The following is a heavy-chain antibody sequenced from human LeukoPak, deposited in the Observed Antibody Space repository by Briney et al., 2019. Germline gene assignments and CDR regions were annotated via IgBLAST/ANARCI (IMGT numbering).Heavy chain of an antibody. Sequence: GESLQISCKGSGYSFTSYWIGWVRQMPGKGLEWMGIIYPGDSDTRYSPSFQGQVTISADKSISTAYLQWSSLKASDTAMYYCARRGCGGDCYSPRSDAFDIWGQGTMVTVSS. CDR1: GYSFTSYW. V-gene: IGHV5-51*01. CDR2: IYPGDSDT. D-gene: IGHD2-21*02. CDR3: ARRGCGGDCYSPRSDAFDI. J-gene: IGHJ3*02.